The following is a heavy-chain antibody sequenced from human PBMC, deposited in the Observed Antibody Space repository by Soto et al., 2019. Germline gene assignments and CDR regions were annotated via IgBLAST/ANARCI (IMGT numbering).Heavy chain of an antibody. D-gene: IGHD4-17*01. CDR1: GFTFSSYA. CDR2: ISYDGSNK. Sequence: QVQLVESGGGVVQPGRSLRLSCAASGFTFSSYAMHWVRQAPGKGLEWVAVISYDGSNKYYADSVKGRFTISRDNSKNTLYLQMNIMRAEDTAVYYCASLDYGDDPDYWGQGTLVTVSS. V-gene: IGHV3-30-3*01. J-gene: IGHJ4*02. CDR3: ASLDYGDDPDY.